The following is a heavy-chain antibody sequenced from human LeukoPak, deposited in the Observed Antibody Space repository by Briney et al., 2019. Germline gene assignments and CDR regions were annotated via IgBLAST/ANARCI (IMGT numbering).Heavy chain of an antibody. CDR1: GFTFSSYA. CDR2: ISYDGSNK. J-gene: IGHJ4*02. CDR3: ARYCSSTSCRHFDC. V-gene: IGHV3-30-3*01. D-gene: IGHD2-2*01. Sequence: PGRSLRLSCAASGFTFSSYAMHWVRQAPGKGLEWVAVISYDGSNKYYADSVKGRFTISRDNSKNTLYLQMNSLRAEDTAVYYCARYCSSTSCRHFDCWGQGTLVTVSS.